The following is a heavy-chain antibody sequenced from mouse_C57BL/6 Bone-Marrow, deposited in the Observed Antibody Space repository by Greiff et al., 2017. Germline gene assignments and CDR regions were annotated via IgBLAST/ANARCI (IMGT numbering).Heavy chain of an antibody. Sequence: VHVKQSGAELVRPGASVKLSCTASGFNIKDDYMHWVKQRPEQGLEWIGWIDPENGDTEYASKFQGKATITADTSSNTAYLQLSSLTSEDTAVYYCTSDGYYVPFAYWGQGTLVTVSA. J-gene: IGHJ3*01. CDR2: IDPENGDT. V-gene: IGHV14-4*01. CDR1: GFNIKDDY. D-gene: IGHD2-3*01. CDR3: TSDGYYVPFAY.